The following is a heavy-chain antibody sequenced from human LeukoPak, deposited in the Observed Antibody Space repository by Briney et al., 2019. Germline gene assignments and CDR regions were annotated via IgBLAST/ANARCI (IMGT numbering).Heavy chain of an antibody. CDR2: INSDGSST. V-gene: IGHV3-74*01. Sequence: GGSLRLSCAASGFTFSRYNMNWVRQAPGKGLVWVSRINSDGSSTSYADSVKGRFTISRDNAKNTLYLQMNSLRAEDTAVYYCARLTGTTYLYYYYYMDVWGKGTTVTVSS. D-gene: IGHD1-20*01. CDR3: ARLTGTTYLYYYYYMDV. J-gene: IGHJ6*03. CDR1: GFTFSRYN.